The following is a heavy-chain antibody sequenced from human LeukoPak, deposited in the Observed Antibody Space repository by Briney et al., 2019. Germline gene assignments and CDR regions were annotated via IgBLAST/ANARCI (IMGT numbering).Heavy chain of an antibody. V-gene: IGHV1-2*04. D-gene: IGHD1-26*01. CDR2: INPNSGGT. Sequence: GASVNVSCKASGYTFTGYYMHWVRQAPGQGLEWMGWINPNSGGTNYAQKFQGWVTMTRDTSISTAYMELSRLRSDDTAVYYCARGGVVGATYFDYWGQGTLVTVSS. CDR1: GYTFTGYY. CDR3: ARGGVVGATYFDY. J-gene: IGHJ4*02.